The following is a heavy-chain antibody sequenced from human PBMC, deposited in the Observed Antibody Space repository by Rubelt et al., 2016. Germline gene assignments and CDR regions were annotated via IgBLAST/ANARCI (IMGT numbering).Heavy chain of an antibody. J-gene: IGHJ4*02. Sequence: GKGLEWVTVISYDGSNKYYADSVKGRFTISRDNSKNMLYLQMNSLRAEDTAVYYCAKDRSASGRGGLDYWGQGTLVTVSS. V-gene: IGHV3-30*18. CDR3: AKDRSASGRGGLDY. CDR2: ISYDGSNK. D-gene: IGHD2-8*02.